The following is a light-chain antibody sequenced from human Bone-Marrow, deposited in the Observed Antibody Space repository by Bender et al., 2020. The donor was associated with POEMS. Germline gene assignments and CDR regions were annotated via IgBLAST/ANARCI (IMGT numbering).Light chain of an antibody. CDR1: SSDVGGYNY. V-gene: IGLV2-14*03. J-gene: IGLJ1*01. CDR2: DVT. Sequence: QSALTQPASVSGSPGQSITISCTGTSSDVGGYNYVSWYQQHSGRAPKLMIYDVTYRPSGVSNRFSGSKSDKTATLTISGLQAEDEADYYCSSYAGSSTFVFGTGTQVTVL. CDR3: SSYAGSSTFV.